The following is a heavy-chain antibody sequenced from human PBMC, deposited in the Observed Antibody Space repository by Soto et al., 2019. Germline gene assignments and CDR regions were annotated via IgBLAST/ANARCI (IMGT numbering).Heavy chain of an antibody. Sequence: SVKDSFKDVCYTFTSYGISWVRQAPGQGLEWMGWISAYNGNTNYAQKLQGRVTMTTDTSTSTAYMELRSLRSDDTAVYYCAREGDSSGFYYYYYYGMDVWGQGTTVTVSS. D-gene: IGHD3-22*01. CDR3: AREGDSSGFYYYYYYGMDV. CDR2: ISAYNGNT. J-gene: IGHJ6*02. V-gene: IGHV1-18*01. CDR1: CYTFTSYG.